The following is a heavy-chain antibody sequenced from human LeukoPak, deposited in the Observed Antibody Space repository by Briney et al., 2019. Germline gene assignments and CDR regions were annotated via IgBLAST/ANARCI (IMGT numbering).Heavy chain of an antibody. V-gene: IGHV4-34*01. J-gene: IGHJ3*02. CDR1: GGSFSGYY. Sequence: SETLSLTCAVYGGSFSGYYWSWIRQPPGKGLEWIGEINHSGSTNYNPSLKSRVTISVDTSKNQFSLKLSSATAADTAVYYCARRARGVTVTKGAFDIWGQGTMVTVSS. D-gene: IGHD4-17*01. CDR3: ARRARGVTVTKGAFDI. CDR2: INHSGST.